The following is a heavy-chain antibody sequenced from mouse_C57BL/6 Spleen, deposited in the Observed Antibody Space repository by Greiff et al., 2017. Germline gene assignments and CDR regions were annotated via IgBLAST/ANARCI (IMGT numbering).Heavy chain of an antibody. CDR1: GFNIKDYY. J-gene: IGHJ3*01. Sequence: VQLKQSGAELVKPGASVKLSCTASGFNIKDYYMHWVKQRTEQGLEWIGRIDPEDGETKYAPKFQGKATITADPSSTTAYLQLSSLTSEDTAVYYCARSGYYGSSYSFAYWGQVTLVTVSA. CDR2: IDPEDGET. CDR3: ARSGYYGSSYSFAY. D-gene: IGHD1-1*01. V-gene: IGHV14-2*01.